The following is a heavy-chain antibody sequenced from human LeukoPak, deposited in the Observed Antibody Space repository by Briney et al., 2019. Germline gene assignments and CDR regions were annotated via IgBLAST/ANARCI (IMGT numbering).Heavy chain of an antibody. CDR3: ARAWNGYSYGYYY. V-gene: IGHV3-48*01. D-gene: IGHD5-18*01. CDR2: ISSSSSSI. Sequence: GGSLRLSCAASGITFSNYNMNWVRQAPGKGLEWVSYISSSSSSIYYADSVKGRFTISRDNAENSLHLQMNSLRAEDTAVYYCARAWNGYSYGYYYWGRGTLVTVSS. J-gene: IGHJ4*02. CDR1: GITFSNYN.